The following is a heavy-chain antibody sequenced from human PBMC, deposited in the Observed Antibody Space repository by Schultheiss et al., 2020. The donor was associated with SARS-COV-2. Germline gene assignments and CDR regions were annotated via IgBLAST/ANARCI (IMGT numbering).Heavy chain of an antibody. Sequence: SETLSLTCTVSGGSISSYYWGWIRQTPGKGLEWIGSIYHSGSTYYNPSLKSRVTISVDTSKNQFSLKLSSVTAADTAVYYCARIAAAGSPLDYCVQGTLVTVSS. CDR2: IYHSGST. V-gene: IGHV4-38-2*02. D-gene: IGHD6-13*01. CDR3: ARIAAAGSPLDY. J-gene: IGHJ4*02. CDR1: GGSISSYY.